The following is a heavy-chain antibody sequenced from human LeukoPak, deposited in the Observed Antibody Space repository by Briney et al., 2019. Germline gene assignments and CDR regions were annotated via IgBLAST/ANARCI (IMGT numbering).Heavy chain of an antibody. CDR3: ARGPMGIVDY. J-gene: IGHJ4*02. D-gene: IGHD2-2*03. CDR1: GYTFNAHD. Sequence: GASVKVSCKASGYTFNAHDINWVRQATGQGLEWMGWMNPNNGHTGYAQKFQGRVTITRDISISTAYMELSSLRSEDTAVYYCARGPMGIVDYWGQGTLVTVSS. V-gene: IGHV1-8*03. CDR2: MNPNNGHT.